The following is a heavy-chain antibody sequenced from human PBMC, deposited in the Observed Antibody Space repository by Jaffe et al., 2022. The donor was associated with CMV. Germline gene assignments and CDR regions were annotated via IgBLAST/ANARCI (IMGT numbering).Heavy chain of an antibody. V-gene: IGHV5-51*01. CDR2: IYPGDSDT. CDR1: GYSFTSYW. Sequence: EVQLVQSGAEVKKPGESLKISCKGSGYSFTSYWIGWVRQMPGKGLEWMGIIYPGDSDTRYSPSFQGQVTISADKSISTAYLQWSSLKASDTAMYYCARRTIQHSFHTYDSSGYYYSEGAFDIWGQGTMVTVSS. D-gene: IGHD3-22*01. J-gene: IGHJ3*02. CDR3: ARRTIQHSFHTYDSSGYYYSEGAFDI.